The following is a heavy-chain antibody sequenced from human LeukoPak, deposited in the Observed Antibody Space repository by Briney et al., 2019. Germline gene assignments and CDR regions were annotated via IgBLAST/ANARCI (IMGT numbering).Heavy chain of an antibody. D-gene: IGHD5-18*01. CDR1: GFTFSSYG. CDR2: ISYDGSNK. CDR3: AKDQGAAMVTDTLDY. J-gene: IGHJ4*02. Sequence: PGGSLRLSCAASGFTFSSYGMHWVRQAPGKGLEWVAVISYDGSNKYYADSVKGRFTISRDNSKNTLYLQMNSLRAEDTAVYYCAKDQGAAMVTDTLDYWGQGTLVTVSS. V-gene: IGHV3-30*18.